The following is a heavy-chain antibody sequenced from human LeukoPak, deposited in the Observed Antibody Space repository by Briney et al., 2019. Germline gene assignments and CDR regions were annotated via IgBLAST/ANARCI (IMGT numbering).Heavy chain of an antibody. CDR3: ARGTSVGFGVVILGDRKPFDI. CDR2: IYYIGST. D-gene: IGHD3-3*01. V-gene: IGHV4-59*01. CDR1: VGSTSSYY. J-gene: IGHJ3*02. Sequence: PETLSLTRTLSVGSTSSYYWGCVRQPPGKGVGWIGDIYYIGSTNYNPCLQSRLTISVDTSNNQLSLKLSSVTAADTAVYYCARGTSVGFGVVILGDRKPFDIWGQGTMVTVSS.